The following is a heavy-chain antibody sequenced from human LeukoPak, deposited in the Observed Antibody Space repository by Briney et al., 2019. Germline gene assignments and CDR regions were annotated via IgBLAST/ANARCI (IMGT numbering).Heavy chain of an antibody. Sequence: PGGSLRLSCAASGFTFSSYSMNWVRQAPGKGLEWVSSISSSSSYIYYADSVKGRFTISRDNAKNSLYLQMNSLRAEDTAVYYCARGYSSSWFSFDYWGQGTLVTVSS. V-gene: IGHV3-21*01. CDR3: ARGYSSSWFSFDY. J-gene: IGHJ4*02. CDR1: GFTFSSYS. D-gene: IGHD6-13*01. CDR2: ISSSSSYI.